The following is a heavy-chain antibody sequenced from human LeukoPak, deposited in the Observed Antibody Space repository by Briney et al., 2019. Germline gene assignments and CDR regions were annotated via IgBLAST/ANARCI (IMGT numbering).Heavy chain of an antibody. D-gene: IGHD3-22*01. V-gene: IGHV1-46*01. Sequence: ASVKVSCKASGYTFTSYYMHWVRQAPGQGLEWMGIINPSGGSTSYAQKFQGRVTMTRDTSTSTVYMELSSLRSEDTAVYYCARRTYYYDSSGCACDYFDYWGQGTLVTVSS. J-gene: IGHJ4*02. CDR2: INPSGGST. CDR3: ARRTYYYDSSGCACDYFDY. CDR1: GYTFTSYY.